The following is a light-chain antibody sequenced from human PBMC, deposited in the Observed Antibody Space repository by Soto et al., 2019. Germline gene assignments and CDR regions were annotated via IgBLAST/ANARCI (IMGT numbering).Light chain of an antibody. CDR2: EVN. J-gene: IGLJ1*01. V-gene: IGLV2-8*01. Sequence: QSALTQPPSASGSPGQSVTVSCTGTSTDIGTYNHVSWYQQHPGKAPKLIIYEVNERPSGVPDRFSGSKSGNTASLTISGLQAEDEAEYYCSSAGSNRLRVFGTGTKLTVL. CDR3: SSAGSNRLRV. CDR1: STDIGTYNH.